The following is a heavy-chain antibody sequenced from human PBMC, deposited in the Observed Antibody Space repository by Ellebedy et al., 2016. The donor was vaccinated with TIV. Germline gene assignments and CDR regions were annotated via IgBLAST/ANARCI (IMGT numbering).Heavy chain of an antibody. Sequence: GESLKISCQGSEFIFTSYCISWVRQMPGKGLEWMGMIDPSDSYTKYSPSVEGHVTISVDKSVTTAYLQWSSLEASDTAIYFCARHFYGLGSPFDYWGQGNLVTVSS. CDR1: EFIFTSYC. CDR2: IDPSDSYT. CDR3: ARHFYGLGSPFDY. V-gene: IGHV5-10-1*01. D-gene: IGHD3-10*01. J-gene: IGHJ4*02.